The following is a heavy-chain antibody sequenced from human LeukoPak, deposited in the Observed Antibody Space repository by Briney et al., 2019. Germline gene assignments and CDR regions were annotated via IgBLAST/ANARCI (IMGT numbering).Heavy chain of an antibody. J-gene: IGHJ6*02. CDR2: IWYDGSNK. Sequence: GGCLRLSCAASGFTFSSSGMYWGRQALGKGLEWVAVIWYDGSNKYYADSVKGRFSISRDNSKNTLYLQMNSLRAEDTAVYYCARENPPGYSSGMDTSSPGTSSTVSS. V-gene: IGHV3-33*01. D-gene: IGHD6-13*01. CDR1: GFTFSSSG. CDR3: ARENPPGYSSGMDT.